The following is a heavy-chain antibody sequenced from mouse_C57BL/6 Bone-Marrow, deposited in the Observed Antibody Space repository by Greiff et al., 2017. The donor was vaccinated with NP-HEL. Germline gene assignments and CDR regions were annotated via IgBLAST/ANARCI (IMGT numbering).Heavy chain of an antibody. CDR1: GFTFSSYA. D-gene: IGHD2-5*01. Sequence: EVKVVESGEGLVKPGGSLKLSCAASGFTFSSYAMSWVRQTPEKRLEWVAYISSGGDYIYYADTVKGRFTISRDNARNTLYLQMSSLKSEDTAMYYCTREKAYYSNYVFAYWGQGTLVTVSA. V-gene: IGHV5-9-1*02. CDR2: ISSGGDYI. J-gene: IGHJ3*01. CDR3: TREKAYYSNYVFAY.